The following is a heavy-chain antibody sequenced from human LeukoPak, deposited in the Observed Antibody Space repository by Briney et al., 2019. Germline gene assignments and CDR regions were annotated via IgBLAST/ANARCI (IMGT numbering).Heavy chain of an antibody. CDR2: IYHSGST. Sequence: SETLSLTCTVSGYSISSGYYWGWIRQPPGKGLEWIGSIYHSGSTYYNPSLKSRVTISVDTSKNQSSLKLSSATAADTAVYYCARGFYGPAAGSDYWGQGTLVTVSS. J-gene: IGHJ4*02. CDR1: GYSISSGYY. D-gene: IGHD6-13*01. CDR3: ARGFYGPAAGSDY. V-gene: IGHV4-38-2*02.